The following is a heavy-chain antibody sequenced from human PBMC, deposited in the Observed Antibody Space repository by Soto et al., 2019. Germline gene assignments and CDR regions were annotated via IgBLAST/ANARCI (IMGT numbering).Heavy chain of an antibody. J-gene: IGHJ6*02. CDR1: GYTFTGYY. Sequence: ASVKVSCKASGYTFTGYYMHWVRQAPGQGLEWMGWINPNSGGTNYAQKFQGWVTMTRDTSISTAYMELSRLRSDDTAVYYCARSGSLVAAAETDYYYGMDVWGQGTTVTDSS. D-gene: IGHD6-13*01. CDR3: ARSGSLVAAAETDYYYGMDV. V-gene: IGHV1-2*04. CDR2: INPNSGGT.